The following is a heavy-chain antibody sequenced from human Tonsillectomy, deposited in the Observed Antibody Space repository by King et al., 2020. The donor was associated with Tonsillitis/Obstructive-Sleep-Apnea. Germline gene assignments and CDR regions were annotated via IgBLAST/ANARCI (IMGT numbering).Heavy chain of an antibody. CDR1: GFTFRSYS. CDR2: INSNSYYI. D-gene: IGHD2-15*01. J-gene: IGHJ6*03. CDR3: SNAQDVATSYYYMDV. Sequence: VQLVESGGGLVKPGGSLRLSCAASGFTFRSYSMNWVRQAPGKGLEGVSSINSNSYYIYYADSVKGRFTISRDNAKNSLSLQMNSLRAEDTAVYYCSNAQDVATSYYYMDVWGKGTTVTVSS. V-gene: IGHV3-21*01.